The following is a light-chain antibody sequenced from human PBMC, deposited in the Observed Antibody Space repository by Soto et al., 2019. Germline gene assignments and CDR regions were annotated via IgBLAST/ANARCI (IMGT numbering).Light chain of an antibody. CDR2: DVN. CDR3: SSFTISSTVV. CDR1: SSDVGRYNY. J-gene: IGLJ1*01. V-gene: IGLV2-14*03. Sequence: QSALTQPAAVSGSLGQSITISCTGTSSDVGRYNYVSWYQHYPGKAPKLMIYDVNNRPSGVSNRFSGSKSGNPASLTISGLQAEDEADYYCSSFTISSTVVFGIGTKVTVL.